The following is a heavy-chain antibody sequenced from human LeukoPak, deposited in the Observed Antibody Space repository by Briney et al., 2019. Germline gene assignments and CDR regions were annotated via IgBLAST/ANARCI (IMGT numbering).Heavy chain of an antibody. CDR2: ISSSSSYI. V-gene: IGHV3-21*01. CDR3: AREGRQGFDY. CDR1: GFTFSSYS. Sequence: GGSLLLSCAASGFTFSSYSMNWVRQAPGKGLEWVSSISSSSSYIYYADSVKGRFTISRDNAKNSLYLQMNSLRAEDTAVYYCAREGRQGFDYWGQGTLVTVSS. J-gene: IGHJ4*02.